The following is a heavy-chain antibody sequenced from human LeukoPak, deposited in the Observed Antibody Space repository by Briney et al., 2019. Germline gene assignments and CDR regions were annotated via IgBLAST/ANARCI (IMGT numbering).Heavy chain of an antibody. J-gene: IGHJ5*02. V-gene: IGHV7-4-1*02. D-gene: IGHD3-10*01. CDR3: ARDPPITMVRGVFRPRYWFDP. CDR1: GYTFTSYA. CDR2: INTNTGNP. Sequence: ASVKVSCKASGYTFTSYAMNWVRQAPGQGLEWMGWINTNTGNPTYAQGFTGRFVFSLDTSVSTAYLQISSLKAEDTAVYYCARDPPITMVRGVFRPRYWFDPWGQGTLVTVSS.